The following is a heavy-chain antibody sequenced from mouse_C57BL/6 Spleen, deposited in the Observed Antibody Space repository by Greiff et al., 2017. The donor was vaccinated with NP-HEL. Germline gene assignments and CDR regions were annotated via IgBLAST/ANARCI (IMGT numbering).Heavy chain of an antibody. Sequence: EVKLVESGGDLVKPGGSLKLSCAASGFTFSSYGMSWVRQTPDKRLEWVATISSGGSYTYYPDSVKGRFTISRDKAKNTLYLQMSSLKSEDTAMYYCARQLPYAMDYWGQGTSVTVSS. CDR3: ARQLPYAMDY. J-gene: IGHJ4*01. CDR1: GFTFSSYG. V-gene: IGHV5-6*01. CDR2: ISSGGSYT.